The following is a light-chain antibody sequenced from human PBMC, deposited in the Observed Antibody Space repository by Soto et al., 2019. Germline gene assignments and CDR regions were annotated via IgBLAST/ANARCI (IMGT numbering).Light chain of an antibody. CDR3: LQYNVYPLT. V-gene: IGKV1-5*03. Sequence: DIQMTQSPSTLCASEVDTVTITCRASQNINRWLAWYQQRPGKAPNLLIHKASSLEGGVPSRFSGSASGTEFTLTISSLQPDDFASYFCLQYNVYPLTFGGGTKVEI. J-gene: IGKJ4*01. CDR2: KAS. CDR1: QNINRW.